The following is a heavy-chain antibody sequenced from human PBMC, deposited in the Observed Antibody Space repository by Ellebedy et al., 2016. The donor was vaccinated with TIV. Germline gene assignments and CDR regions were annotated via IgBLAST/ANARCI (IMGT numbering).Heavy chain of an antibody. CDR2: IKRDGSEQ. CDR3: ATTFGYCSGGSCWIDY. CDR1: GLIFSSYW. D-gene: IGHD2-15*01. Sequence: GESLKISCAASGLIFSSYWMTWVRQAPGKGLEWVAHIKRDGSEQHYVESVRGRFTVSRDNAKSLLYLQMNSLRAEDTAMYYCATTFGYCSGGSCWIDYWGQGTLVTVSS. J-gene: IGHJ4*02. V-gene: IGHV3-7*03.